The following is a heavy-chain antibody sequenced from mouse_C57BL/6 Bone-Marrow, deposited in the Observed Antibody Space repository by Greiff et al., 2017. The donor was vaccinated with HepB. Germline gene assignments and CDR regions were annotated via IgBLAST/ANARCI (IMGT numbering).Heavy chain of an antibody. D-gene: IGHD3-2*02. CDR1: GYTFTSYW. V-gene: IGHV1-55*01. Sequence: QVQLQQSGAELVKPGASVKMSCKASGYTFTSYWITWVKQRPGQGLEWIGDIYPGSGSTNYNEKFKSKATLTVDTSSSTAYMQLSSLTSEDSAVYYWARGQLRLRKAMDYWGQGTSVTVSS. CDR2: IYPGSGST. J-gene: IGHJ4*01. CDR3: ARGQLRLRKAMDY.